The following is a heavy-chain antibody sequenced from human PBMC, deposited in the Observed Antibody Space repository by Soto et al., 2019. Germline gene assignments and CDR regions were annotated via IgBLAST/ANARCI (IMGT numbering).Heavy chain of an antibody. J-gene: IGHJ5*02. CDR1: GYTFTSYG. D-gene: IGHD6-19*01. V-gene: IGHV1-18*01. CDR2: ISAYNGNT. Sequence: ASVKVSCKASGYTFTSYGISWVRQAPGQGLEWMGWISAYNGNTNYAQKLQGRVTMTTDTSTSTAYMELRSLRSDDTAVYYCARDLSEQWLGYNWFDPWGQGTLVTVPQ. CDR3: ARDLSEQWLGYNWFDP.